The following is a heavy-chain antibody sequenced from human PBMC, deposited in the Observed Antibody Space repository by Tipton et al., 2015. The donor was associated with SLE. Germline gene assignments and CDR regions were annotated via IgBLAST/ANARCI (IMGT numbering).Heavy chain of an antibody. D-gene: IGHD3-3*01. V-gene: IGHV3-48*01. CDR3: ARDRDYGFWSGPQGFDY. J-gene: IGHJ4*02. CDR2: ITSSSSHI. Sequence: SLRLSCAASGFTFSSYTMNWVRQAPGQGLEWVSYITSSSSHIYYADSVKGRFTISRDNAKNSLYLQMNSLRAEDTAVYYCARDRDYGFWSGPQGFDYWGQGTVVTVSS. CDR1: GFTFSSYT.